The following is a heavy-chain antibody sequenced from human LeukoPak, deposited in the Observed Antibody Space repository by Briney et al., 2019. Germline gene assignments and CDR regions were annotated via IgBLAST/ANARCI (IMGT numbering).Heavy chain of an antibody. CDR2: TGASGDST. CDR1: GFTFSNYS. D-gene: IGHD6-19*01. Sequence: GGSLRLSCAASGFTFSNYSMNWVRQAPGKGLEWVSSTGASGDSTFYADSVKGRFTISRDNSTNTLYLQMSSLRADDTAIYFCAKRLAVAGDYWGQGTLVTVSS. CDR3: AKRLAVAGDY. J-gene: IGHJ4*02. V-gene: IGHV3-23*01.